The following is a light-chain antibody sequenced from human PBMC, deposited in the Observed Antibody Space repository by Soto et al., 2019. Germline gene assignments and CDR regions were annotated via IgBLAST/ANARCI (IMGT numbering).Light chain of an antibody. CDR3: SSYTSIRGVV. Sequence: QSVLTQPASVSGSPGQSITISCTGTSSDVGGYNYVSWYQQHPGKAPKLMIYEVSNRPSGVSNRFSGSKSGNTASLTISGLQAEDEADYYCSSYTSIRGVVFGGGTKLTVL. CDR2: EVS. J-gene: IGLJ2*01. V-gene: IGLV2-14*01. CDR1: SSDVGGYNY.